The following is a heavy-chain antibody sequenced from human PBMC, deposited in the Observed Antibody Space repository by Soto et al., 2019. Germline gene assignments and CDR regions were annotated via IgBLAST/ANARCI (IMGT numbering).Heavy chain of an antibody. CDR3: ARVSSEYSSSHYYYYGMDV. V-gene: IGHV3-53*01. CDR1: GFTVSSNY. Sequence: GGSLRLSCAASGFTVSSNYMSWVRQAPGKGLEWVSFIYSGGSTYYADSVKGRFTISRDNSKNTLYLLMNSPRAEDTAVYYCARVSSEYSSSHYYYYGMDVWGQGTTVTVSS. J-gene: IGHJ6*02. D-gene: IGHD6-6*01. CDR2: IYSGGST.